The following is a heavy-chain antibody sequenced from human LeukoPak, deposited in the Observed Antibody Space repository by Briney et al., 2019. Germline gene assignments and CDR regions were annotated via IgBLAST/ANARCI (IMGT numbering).Heavy chain of an antibody. D-gene: IGHD6-13*01. Sequence: GGSLRLSCAASGFSFSDAWMSWVRQIPGKGLEWVGRIESKTDGGTTDYAAPVKGRFTISRDDSKNTLYLQMNSLKTEDTAVYYCTTNVPYSSSWYERGAEYFQHWGQGTLVTVSS. CDR2: IESKTDGGTT. CDR3: TTNVPYSSSWYERGAEYFQH. V-gene: IGHV3-15*04. J-gene: IGHJ1*01. CDR1: GFSFSDAW.